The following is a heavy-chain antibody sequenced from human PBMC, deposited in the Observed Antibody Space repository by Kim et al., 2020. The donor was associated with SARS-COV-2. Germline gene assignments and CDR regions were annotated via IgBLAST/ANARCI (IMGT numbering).Heavy chain of an antibody. CDR2: IYTSGST. J-gene: IGHJ4*02. CDR1: GGSISSGSYY. V-gene: IGHV4-61*02. D-gene: IGHD2-15*01. CDR3: ARDRFCSGGSCSLGY. Sequence: SETLSLTCTVSGGSISSGSYYWSWIRQPAGKGLEWIGRIYTSGSTNYNPSLKSRVTISVDTSKNQFSLKLSSVTAADTAVYYCARDRFCSGGSCSLGYWGQGTLVTVSS.